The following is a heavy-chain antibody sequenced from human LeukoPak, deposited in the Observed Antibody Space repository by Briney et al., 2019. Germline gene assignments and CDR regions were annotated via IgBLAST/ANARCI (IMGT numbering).Heavy chain of an antibody. D-gene: IGHD5-18*01. CDR1: GYSFTTHL. V-gene: IGHV5-51*01. CDR2: IYPGESET. J-gene: IGHJ4*02. CDR3: VRSRGYSYGYSYYFDY. Sequence: GESLEISLQGSGYSFTTHLIGWVRQMPGKGLGWMGIIYPGESETRFSPSFQGQVTISADKSTTPAYLQWSSLKASDTAMYYCVRSRGYSYGYSYYFDYWGQGTLVTVSS.